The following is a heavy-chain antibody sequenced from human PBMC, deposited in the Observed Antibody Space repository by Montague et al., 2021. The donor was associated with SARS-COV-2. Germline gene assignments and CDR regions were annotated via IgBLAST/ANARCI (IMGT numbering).Heavy chain of an antibody. J-gene: IGHJ4*02. V-gene: IGHV4-39*02. Sequence: SETLSLTCTVSGGSISSSSYYWGRIRQPPGMGLEWIGCIYYSGSTYYTPSLKSTVTISVYTTKNQLSLKMSSVTAADTAVYYCARDGKTRIVMIVVVIGYFDYWGQGTLVTVFS. CDR2: IYYSGST. D-gene: IGHD3-22*01. CDR1: GGSISSSSYY. CDR3: ARDGKTRIVMIVVVIGYFDY.